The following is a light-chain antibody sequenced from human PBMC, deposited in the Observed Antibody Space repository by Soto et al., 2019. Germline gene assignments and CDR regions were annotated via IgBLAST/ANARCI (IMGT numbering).Light chain of an antibody. CDR3: QQYNSYPWT. J-gene: IGKJ1*01. CDR1: QSISSW. Sequence: DIQMTQSPSTLSASVGDRVTITCRASQSISSWLAWYQQKPGKAPKLLIYKASSLDSGVPSRLSGSGSGTEFTLTISSRQPDDFATYYCQQYNSYPWTLGQGTKVEI. CDR2: KAS. V-gene: IGKV1-5*03.